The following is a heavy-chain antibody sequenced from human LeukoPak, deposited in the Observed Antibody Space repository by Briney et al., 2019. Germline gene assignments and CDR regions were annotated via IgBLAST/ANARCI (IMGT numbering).Heavy chain of an antibody. V-gene: IGHV1-18*01. CDR2: ISAYNGNT. CDR1: GYTFTSYG. J-gene: IGHJ3*02. Sequence: GASVKVSCKASGYTFTSYGISWVRQAPGQGLEWMGWISAYNGNTNYAQKLQGRVTVTTDTSTSTAYMELRSLRSDDTAVYYCARVGYYDILTGFAGAFDIWGQGTMVTVSS. CDR3: ARVGYYDILTGFAGAFDI. D-gene: IGHD3-9*01.